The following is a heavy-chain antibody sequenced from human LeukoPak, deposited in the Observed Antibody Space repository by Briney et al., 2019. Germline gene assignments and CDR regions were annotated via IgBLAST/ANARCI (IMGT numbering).Heavy chain of an antibody. CDR3: ARDIDSSGYYCIDY. J-gene: IGHJ4*02. Sequence: GGSLRLSCAASGFTFSSYAMSWVRQAPGKGLEWVSAISGSGGSTYYADSVKGRFTISRDNSKNTLYLQMNSLRAEDTAVYYCARDIDSSGYYCIDYWGQGTLVTVSS. D-gene: IGHD3-22*01. V-gene: IGHV3-23*01. CDR2: ISGSGGST. CDR1: GFTFSSYA.